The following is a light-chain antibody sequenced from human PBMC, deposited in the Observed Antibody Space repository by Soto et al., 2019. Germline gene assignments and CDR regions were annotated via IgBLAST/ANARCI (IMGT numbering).Light chain of an antibody. V-gene: IGKV3-20*01. CDR1: QSVSSSY. CDR3: QQYGSSPTWT. J-gene: IGKJ1*01. CDR2: GAS. Sequence: EIVMTQSPGTLSLSPGDTATLSCRAIQSVSSSYLAWYQQKPGQAPRLLIYGASSRATGIPDRFSGSGSGTDFTLTISRLEPEDFAVYYCQQYGSSPTWTFGQGTKVHIK.